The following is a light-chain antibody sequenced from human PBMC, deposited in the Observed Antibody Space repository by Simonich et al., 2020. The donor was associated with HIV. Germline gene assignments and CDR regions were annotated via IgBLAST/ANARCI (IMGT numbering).Light chain of an antibody. Sequence: DIVMTQSPDSLAVSLGGRATITCMSFQRVLYSSNNKNYLAWYQQKPGQPPKLLIYWAPTRETGFPDRSSGSGSGTDFTLTSSMLQPEDVAVYNCQQDYGTPPTFGQGTKVEIK. V-gene: IGKV4-1*01. CDR2: WAP. J-gene: IGKJ1*01. CDR3: QQDYGTPPT. CDR1: QRVLYSSNNKNY.